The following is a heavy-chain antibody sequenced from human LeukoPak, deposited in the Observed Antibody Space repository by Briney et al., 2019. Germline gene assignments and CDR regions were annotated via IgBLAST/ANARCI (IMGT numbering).Heavy chain of an antibody. J-gene: IGHJ4*02. CDR1: GYSISSGYY. Sequence: KSSETLSLTCAVSGYSISSGYYWGWIRQPPGKGLEWIGSIYHSGSTYYNPSLKSRVTISVDTSKTQFSLKLSSVTAADTAVYYCAGTLDIVVVVAALYYWGQGTLVTVSS. D-gene: IGHD2-15*01. V-gene: IGHV4-38-2*01. CDR3: AGTLDIVVVVAALYY. CDR2: IYHSGST.